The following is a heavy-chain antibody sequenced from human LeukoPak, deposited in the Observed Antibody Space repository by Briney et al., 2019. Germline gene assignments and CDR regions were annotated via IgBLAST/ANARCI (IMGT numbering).Heavy chain of an antibody. CDR1: GFTFSDYY. CDR3: ARDLSYCSSTSCYGGWFDP. Sequence: MAGGSLRLSCAASGFTFSDYYMSWIRQAPGKGLEWVSYISSSGSTIYYADSVKGRFTISRDNAKNSLYLQMNSLRAEDTAVYYCARDLSYCSSTSCYGGWFDPWGQGTLVTVSS. CDR2: ISSSGSTI. D-gene: IGHD2-2*01. V-gene: IGHV3-11*01. J-gene: IGHJ5*02.